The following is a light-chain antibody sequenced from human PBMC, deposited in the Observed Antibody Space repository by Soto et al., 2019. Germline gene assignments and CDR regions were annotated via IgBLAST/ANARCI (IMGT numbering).Light chain of an antibody. Sequence: DIVLTQSPATLSVSPGERATLSCRASQSVSSNLAWYQQKPGQAPRLLIYGASTRATGIPARFSGSGVGTDFTLTISSLQPEDFATYYCQQLNSYPITFGQGTRLEIK. CDR1: QSVSSN. CDR2: GAS. V-gene: IGKV3-15*01. CDR3: QQLNSYPIT. J-gene: IGKJ5*01.